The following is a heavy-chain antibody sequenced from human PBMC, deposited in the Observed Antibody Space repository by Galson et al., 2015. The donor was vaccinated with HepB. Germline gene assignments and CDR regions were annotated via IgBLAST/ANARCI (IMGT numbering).Heavy chain of an antibody. D-gene: IGHD2-8*02. CDR3: ARAASSHCTGGVCYLSGAFDI. CDR2: IIPIFGTA. V-gene: IGHV1-69*13. J-gene: IGHJ3*02. Sequence: SVKVSCKASGGTFSSYAISWVRQAPGQGLEWMGGIIPIFGTANYAQKFQGRVTITADESTSTAYMELSSLRSEDTAVYYCARAASSHCTGGVCYLSGAFDIWGQGTMVTVSS. CDR1: GGTFSSYA.